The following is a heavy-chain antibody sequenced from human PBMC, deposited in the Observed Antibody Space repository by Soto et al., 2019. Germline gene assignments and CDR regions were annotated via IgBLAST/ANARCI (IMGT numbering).Heavy chain of an antibody. D-gene: IGHD4-17*01. Sequence: EVQLVESGGGLVQPGRSLRLSCAASGFTFDDYAMYWVGQAPGKGLEWVSGISWNSGSIGYADSVKGRFTISRDNAKNSLYLQMNSLRAEDTALYYCAKAVSTTEYYFDYWGQGTLVTVSS. J-gene: IGHJ4*02. V-gene: IGHV3-9*01. CDR3: AKAVSTTEYYFDY. CDR1: GFTFDDYA. CDR2: ISWNSGSI.